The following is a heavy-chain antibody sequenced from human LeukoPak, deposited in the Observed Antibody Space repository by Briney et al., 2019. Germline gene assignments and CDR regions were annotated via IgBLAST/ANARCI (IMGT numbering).Heavy chain of an antibody. CDR2: IKGDGIST. J-gene: IGHJ4*02. D-gene: IGHD3-3*01. Sequence: GGSLRLSCAASGFDFSSNWMHWVRHAPGQGLVWVSRIKGDGISTNYADSVKGRFTISRDIAKNTLYLQMNSLRAEDTGVYYCAKDHYWSIDFWGQGTPVTVSS. CDR3: AKDHYWSIDF. CDR1: GFDFSSNW. V-gene: IGHV3-74*01.